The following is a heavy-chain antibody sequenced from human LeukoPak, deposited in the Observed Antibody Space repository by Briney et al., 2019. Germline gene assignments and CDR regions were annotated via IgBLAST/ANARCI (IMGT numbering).Heavy chain of an antibody. CDR3: ARATYYDILTGYSSDAFDI. D-gene: IGHD3-9*01. V-gene: IGHV1-46*01. CDR2: INPSGGST. J-gene: IGHJ3*02. Sequence: ASVKVSCNASGYTFTSYYMHWVRQAPGQGLEWMGIINPSGGSTSYAQKFQGRVTMTRDTSTSTVYMELSSLRSEDTAVYYCARATYYDILTGYSSDAFDIWGQGTMVTVSS. CDR1: GYTFTSYY.